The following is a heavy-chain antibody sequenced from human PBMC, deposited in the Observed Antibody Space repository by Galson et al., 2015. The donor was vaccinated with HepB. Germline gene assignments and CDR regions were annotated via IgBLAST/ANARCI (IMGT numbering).Heavy chain of an antibody. CDR3: AKNEDASLDPGHFDY. Sequence: SLRLSCAASGFTFSSYAMSWVRQAPGKGLEWVSAISGSGDRTYYADSVKGRFTISRDSYKNTLYLQMNSLRAEATAIYYCAKNEDASLDPGHFDYWGQGTLVTVSS. CDR1: GFTFSSYA. D-gene: IGHD2-15*01. CDR2: ISGSGDRT. J-gene: IGHJ4*02. V-gene: IGHV3-23*01.